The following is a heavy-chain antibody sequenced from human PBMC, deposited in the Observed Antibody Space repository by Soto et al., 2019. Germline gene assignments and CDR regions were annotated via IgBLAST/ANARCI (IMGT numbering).Heavy chain of an antibody. CDR2: IYYTVTT. D-gene: IGHD3-22*01. Sequence: PSATLSLTSPVPGHSILSYYWGCIRQPPGKGLEWIGYIYYTVTTTYNPSIKSLFTISVDSSKNQFSLNLTSVSAADTAVYYCARLGGFYQSLDSWGQGTLVTVS. CDR3: ARLGGFYQSLDS. J-gene: IGHJ5*01. V-gene: IGHV4-59*08. CDR1: GHSILSYY.